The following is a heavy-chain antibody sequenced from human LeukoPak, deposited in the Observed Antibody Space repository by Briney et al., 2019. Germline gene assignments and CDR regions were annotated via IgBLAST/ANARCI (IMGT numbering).Heavy chain of an antibody. CDR2: MYNRGST. J-gene: IGHJ4*02. D-gene: IGHD6-19*01. V-gene: IGHV4-59*01. CDR1: GDSISNYY. CDR3: ARTEKAVTGTLDY. Sequence: PSETLSPTCTVSGDSISNYYWSWIRQSPGKELEWIGYMYNRGSTIYNPSLKSRVTISTDTSKNQLSLRLTSVTAADTAIYYCARTEKAVTGTLDYWGQGTLITVSS.